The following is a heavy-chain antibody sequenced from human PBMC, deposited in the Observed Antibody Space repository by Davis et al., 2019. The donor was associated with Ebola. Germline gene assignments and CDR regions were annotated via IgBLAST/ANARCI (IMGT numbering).Heavy chain of an antibody. CDR3: ARAQFPTTSDH. Sequence: ASVKVSCKASRYTFSNYYMHWVRQAPGQGLEWMGWINPHNGNTNYAQNVQGRVTMTTDTSTSTAYMEVGSLRSDDTAVYYCARAQFPTTSDHWGQGTLVTVSS. J-gene: IGHJ4*02. CDR1: RYTFSNYY. V-gene: IGHV1-18*04. D-gene: IGHD1-1*01. CDR2: INPHNGNT.